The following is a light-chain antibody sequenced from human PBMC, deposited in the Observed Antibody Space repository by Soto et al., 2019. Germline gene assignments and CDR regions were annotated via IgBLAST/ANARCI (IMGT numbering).Light chain of an antibody. CDR2: GAS. J-gene: IGKJ1*01. CDR3: HLYGSSRT. V-gene: IGKV3-20*01. Sequence: EIVLTQSPGTLSVSPGERATLSCRASQSVSSSYLALYQQQPGQAPRLLFDGASSRATVIPDIFSGSGAGTDFTITISILEPEDFAVYYCHLYGSSRTFGQGTKVEIK. CDR1: QSVSSSY.